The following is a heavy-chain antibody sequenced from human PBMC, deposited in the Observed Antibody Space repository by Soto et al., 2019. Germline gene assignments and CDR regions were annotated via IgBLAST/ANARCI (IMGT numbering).Heavy chain of an antibody. CDR2: MHYNGYT. CDR1: SDSISNYY. V-gene: IGHV4-59*01. CDR3: ARPHGGSSGWDNWFDP. D-gene: IGHD6-25*01. J-gene: IGHJ5*02. Sequence: SETLSLTCTVSSDSISNYYCSWFRQPPGKGLEWIGYMHYNGYTSYNPSLRSRVTISVDTSKNQFSLKLSSVTAADTAVYYCARPHGGSSGWDNWFDPWGQGTLVTVSS.